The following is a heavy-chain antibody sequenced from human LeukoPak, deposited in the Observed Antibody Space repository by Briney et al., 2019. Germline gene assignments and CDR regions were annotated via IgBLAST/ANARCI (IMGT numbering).Heavy chain of an antibody. CDR3: AREALLWFGESAG. CDR1: GGTFSSYA. V-gene: IGHV1-69*06. D-gene: IGHD3-10*01. CDR2: IIPTFGTA. J-gene: IGHJ4*02. Sequence: GASVKVSCKASGGTFSSYAISWVRQAPGQGLEWMGRIIPTFGTANYAQKFQGRVTITADKSTSTAYMELSSLRSEDTAVYYCAREALLWFGESAGWGQGTLVTVSS.